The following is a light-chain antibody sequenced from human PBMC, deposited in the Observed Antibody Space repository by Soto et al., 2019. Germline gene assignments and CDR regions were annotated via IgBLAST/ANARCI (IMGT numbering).Light chain of an antibody. CDR2: DAS. Sequence: DIQVTQSPSSLSASLGDRVTITCRASQDIGHYLNWYQHKPGKAPKLLIYDASSLETGVPPGFSGGGSGTDFTLTINNLQPEDVATYYCQQSLNLPLTFGPGTKVDIK. CDR3: QQSLNLPLT. CDR1: QDIGHY. V-gene: IGKV1-33*01. J-gene: IGKJ3*01.